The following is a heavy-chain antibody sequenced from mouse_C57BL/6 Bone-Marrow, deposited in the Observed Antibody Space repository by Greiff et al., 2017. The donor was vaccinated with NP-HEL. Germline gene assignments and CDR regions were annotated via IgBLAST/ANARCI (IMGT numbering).Heavy chain of an antibody. CDR3: ERLGTTVVATHYFDC. Sequence: VQGVESGAELVKPGASVKISCKASGYAFSSYWMNWVKQRPGKGLEWIGQIYPGDGDTNYNGKFKGKVTLTADKSSSTAYMQLSSLTSEDSAIYFYERLGTTVVATHYFDCWGQGTTLTVSS. V-gene: IGHV1-80*01. CDR1: GYAFSSYW. D-gene: IGHD1-1*01. CDR2: IYPGDGDT. J-gene: IGHJ2*01.